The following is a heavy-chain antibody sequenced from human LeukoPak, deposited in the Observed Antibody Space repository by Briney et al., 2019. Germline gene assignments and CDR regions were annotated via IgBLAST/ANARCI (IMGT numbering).Heavy chain of an antibody. CDR2: IIPIFGTA. J-gene: IGHJ4*02. CDR3: ARAKGVDYWSGYYY. V-gene: IGHV1-69*05. Sequence: ASVKVSCKASGGTFSSYAISWVRQAPGQGLEWMGGIIPIFGTANYAQKFQGRVTITTDESTSTAYMELSSLRSEDTAVYYCARAKGVDYWSGYYYWGQGTLVTVSS. CDR1: GGTFSSYA. D-gene: IGHD3-3*01.